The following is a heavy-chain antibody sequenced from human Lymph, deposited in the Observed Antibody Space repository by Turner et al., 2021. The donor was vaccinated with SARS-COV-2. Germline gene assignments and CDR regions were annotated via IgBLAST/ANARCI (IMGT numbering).Heavy chain of an antibody. CDR3: ARETVNNWVDP. V-gene: IGHV4-59*01. J-gene: IGHJ5*02. CDR1: GGSMNSTY. Sequence: QVQLQESGPRLVKPLETLPPPCTVSGGSMNSTYWSWIRQPPGKRLEWIGYNYYSRSTNYNPSLKSRVTISVDTTKNQFSLKLTSVTAADTAIYYCARETVNNWVDPWGQGILVTVSS. D-gene: IGHD2-21*02. CDR2: NYYSRST.